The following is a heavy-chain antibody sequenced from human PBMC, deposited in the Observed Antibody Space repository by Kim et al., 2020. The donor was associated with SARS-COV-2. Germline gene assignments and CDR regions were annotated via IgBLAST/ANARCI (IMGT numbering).Heavy chain of an antibody. J-gene: IGHJ3*02. CDR3: ARDQGDWGAVGEALET. CDR2: ISSSSRYV. CDR1: GLTTYS. D-gene: IGHD2-21*02. V-gene: IGHV3-21*01. Sequence: GGSLRLSCVDYGLTTYSMNWVRQAPGKGLEWVSSISSSSRYVNYAHSVKGRFTISRDTSKKSVYLQMNSLSADDTAVYYCARDQGDWGAVGEALETWGQG.